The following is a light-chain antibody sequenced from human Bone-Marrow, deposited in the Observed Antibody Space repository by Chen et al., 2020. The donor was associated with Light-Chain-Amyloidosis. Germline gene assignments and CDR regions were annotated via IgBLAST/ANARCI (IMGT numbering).Light chain of an antibody. CDR1: QTISSNY. Sequence: EIVLTQSPGTLSLSPGEGANLSCSSSQTISSNYLTWYQQKFGQAPRFLIYGSSSRATGIPDRFTGSGSGTDFTLTINRQEPEDFAMYYCQQYGTSPLAFGGGTEVEIK. CDR2: GSS. V-gene: IGKV3-20*01. J-gene: IGKJ4*01. CDR3: QQYGTSPLA.